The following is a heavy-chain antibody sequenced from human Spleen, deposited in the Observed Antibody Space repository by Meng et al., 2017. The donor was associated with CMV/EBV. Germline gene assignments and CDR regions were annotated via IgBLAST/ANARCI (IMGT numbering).Heavy chain of an antibody. D-gene: IGHD2-2*01. V-gene: IGHV3-74*01. CDR3: ARGVPAPVGDTFDI. J-gene: IGHJ3*02. CDR2: INADGSDT. CDR1: GFTFSRNW. Sequence: GGSLRLSCAASGFTFSRNWMHWVRQAPGKGLVWVSRINADGSDTSYADSVKGRFTISRDNARNSLFLQMNSLRVDDTAVYYCARGVPAPVGDTFDIWGQGTMVTVSS.